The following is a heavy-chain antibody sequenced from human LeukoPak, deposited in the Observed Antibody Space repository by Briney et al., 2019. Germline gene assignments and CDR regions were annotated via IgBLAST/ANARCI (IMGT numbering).Heavy chain of an antibody. D-gene: IGHD5-18*01. CDR3: ARGDGRYSYGYSGDY. J-gene: IGHJ4*02. CDR1: GYTFTSYA. V-gene: IGHV1-18*01. Sequence: ASVKVSCKASGYTFTSYAMHWVRQAPGQRLEWMGWISAYNGNTNYAQKLQGRVTMTTDTSTSTAYMELRSLRSDDTAVYYCARGDGRYSYGYSGDYWGQGALVTVSS. CDR2: ISAYNGNT.